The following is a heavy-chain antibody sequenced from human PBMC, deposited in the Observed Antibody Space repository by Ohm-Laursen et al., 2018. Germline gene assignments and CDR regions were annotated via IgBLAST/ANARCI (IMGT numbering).Heavy chain of an antibody. CDR1: GFPFSNYG. CDR2: ISDSGGDT. J-gene: IGHJ4*02. Sequence: GSLRLSCAASGFPFSNYGMNWVRQAPGKGLEWVSSISDSGGDTYYADSVKGRFTISRDNSKNTLYLQMNSLRADDTAVYYCANHRSATWVHKRFDYWGQGTLVTVSS. CDR3: ANHRSATWVHKRFDY. D-gene: IGHD5-24*01. V-gene: IGHV3-23*01.